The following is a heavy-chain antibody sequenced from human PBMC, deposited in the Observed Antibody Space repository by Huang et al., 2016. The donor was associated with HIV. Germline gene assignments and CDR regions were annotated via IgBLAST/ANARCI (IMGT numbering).Heavy chain of an antibody. CDR2: MNRDGSST. CDR3: ARDPRIQSWLNFFDY. Sequence: EVQLVESGGGLVQPGGSLRLSCAASGFSISSYWMNWVRQGPGKGLVWVSRMNRDGSSTSYADSVKGRFTSCRDNAKNTLYLQMDSLRAEDTAVYYCARDPRIQSWLNFFDYWGQGTLVSVSS. CDR1: GFSISSYW. J-gene: IGHJ4*02. D-gene: IGHD3-22*01. V-gene: IGHV3-74*01.